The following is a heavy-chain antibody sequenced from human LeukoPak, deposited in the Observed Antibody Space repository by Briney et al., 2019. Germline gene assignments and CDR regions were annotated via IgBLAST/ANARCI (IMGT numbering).Heavy chain of an antibody. J-gene: IGHJ6*02. CDR3: ARDSPNSVQYYYYYGMDV. CDR2: ISSSSSTI. D-gene: IGHD2-21*01. Sequence: PGGSLRLSCAASGFTFSSYSMNWVRQAPGKGLEWVSYISSSSSTIYYADSVKGRFTISRDNAKNSLYLQMNSLRDEDTAVYYCARDSPNSVQYYYYYGMDVWGQGTTVTVSS. CDR1: GFTFSSYS. V-gene: IGHV3-48*02.